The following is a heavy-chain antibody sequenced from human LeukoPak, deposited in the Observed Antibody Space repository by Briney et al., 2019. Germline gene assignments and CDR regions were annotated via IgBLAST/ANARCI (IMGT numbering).Heavy chain of an antibody. Sequence: GGSLRPSCAASGFTFSSYSMNWVPQAPGKGLEWVSSISSSSSYIYYADSVKGRFTISRDNAKNSLYLQMNSLRAEDTAVYYCARGIYGDYVLGYWGQGTLVTVSS. V-gene: IGHV3-21*01. J-gene: IGHJ4*02. CDR3: ARGIYGDYVLGY. CDR1: GFTFSSYS. CDR2: ISSSSSYI. D-gene: IGHD4-17*01.